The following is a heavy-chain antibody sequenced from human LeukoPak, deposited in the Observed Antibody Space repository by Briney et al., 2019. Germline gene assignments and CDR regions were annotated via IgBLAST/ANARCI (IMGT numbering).Heavy chain of an antibody. CDR1: GFTFGSYE. Sequence: PGGSLRLSCAASGFTFGSYEMSWVRQAQGKGLEWVSYISSSGSTIYYADSVKGRFTISRDNAKNSMYLQMNSLRGEDTAVYYCARGSADYGMDVWGQGATVTVSS. CDR3: ARGSADYGMDV. V-gene: IGHV3-48*03. CDR2: ISSSGSTI. J-gene: IGHJ6*02.